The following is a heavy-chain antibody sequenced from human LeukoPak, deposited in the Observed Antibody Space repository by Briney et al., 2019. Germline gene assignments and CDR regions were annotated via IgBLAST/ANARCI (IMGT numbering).Heavy chain of an antibody. D-gene: IGHD6-13*01. CDR1: GFTFGDYA. CDR3: TRDSRIAAAGTMGRYYMDV. Sequence: GGSLRLSCTASGFTFGDYAMSWFRQAPGKGLEWVGFIRSKAYGGTTEYAASVKGRFTISRDDSKSIAYLQMNSLKTEDTAVYYCTRDSRIAAAGTMGRYYMDVWGKGTTVTISS. J-gene: IGHJ6*03. CDR2: IRSKAYGGTT. V-gene: IGHV3-49*03.